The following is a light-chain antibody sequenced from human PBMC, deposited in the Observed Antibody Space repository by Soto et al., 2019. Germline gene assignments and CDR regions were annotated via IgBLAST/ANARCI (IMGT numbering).Light chain of an antibody. CDR1: QGISNY. CDR3: QKYDSAPWT. V-gene: IGKV1-27*01. Sequence: DIEMTQSPSSLSASVGDRVTITCRASQGISNYLAWYQQRPGKVPKLLIYAASTLQSGVPSRFSGSGSGTDFTLTISSLQPVDVATYYCQKYDSAPWTVGQGTEVEIK. J-gene: IGKJ1*01. CDR2: AAS.